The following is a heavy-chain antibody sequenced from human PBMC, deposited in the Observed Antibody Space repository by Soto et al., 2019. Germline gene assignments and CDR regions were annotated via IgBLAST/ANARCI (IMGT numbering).Heavy chain of an antibody. CDR2: ISYDGSNK. J-gene: IGHJ3*02. V-gene: IGHV3-30*18. D-gene: IGHD6-19*01. CDR1: GFTXSGYG. Sequence: GGSLRLSCAASGFTXSGYGMHWVRQAPGKGLEWVAVISYDGSNKYYADSVKGRFTISRDNSKNTLYLQMNSLRAEDTAVYYCAKDQEQWLAGDAFDIWGQGTMVTVSS. CDR3: AKDQEQWLAGDAFDI.